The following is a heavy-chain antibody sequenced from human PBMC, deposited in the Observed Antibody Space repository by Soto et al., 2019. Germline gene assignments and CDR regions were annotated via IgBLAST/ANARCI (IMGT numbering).Heavy chain of an antibody. V-gene: IGHV3-23*01. J-gene: IGHJ4*02. CDR2: ISGSGGST. CDR1: GFTFSSHA. D-gene: IGHD3-22*01. Sequence: GGSVRLSXAASGFTFSSHAVGWVRQAQRKGLEWVSAISGSGGSTYYADSVKGRFTISRDNSKNTLYLQMNSLRAEDTAVYYCAKDPYYDSSGYEVPDYWGQGTLVTVSS. CDR3: AKDPYYDSSGYEVPDY.